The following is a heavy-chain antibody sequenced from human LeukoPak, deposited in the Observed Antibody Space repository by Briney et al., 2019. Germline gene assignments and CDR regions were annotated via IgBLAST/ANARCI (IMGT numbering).Heavy chain of an antibody. Sequence: GGSLRLSCAASGFAFSSYGMHWVRQAPGKGLEWVAVISYDGSNKYYADSVKGRFTISRDNSKNTLYLQMNSLRAEDTAVYYCAKELWGARITMVRALDYWGQGTLVTVSS. J-gene: IGHJ4*02. CDR3: AKELWGARITMVRALDY. CDR1: GFAFSSYG. D-gene: IGHD3-10*01. CDR2: ISYDGSNK. V-gene: IGHV3-30*18.